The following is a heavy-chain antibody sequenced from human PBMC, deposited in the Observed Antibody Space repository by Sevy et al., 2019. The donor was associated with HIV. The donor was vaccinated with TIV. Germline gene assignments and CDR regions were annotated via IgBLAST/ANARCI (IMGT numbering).Heavy chain of an antibody. CDR2: ISSSSSTI. V-gene: IGHV3-48*01. CDR1: GFTFSSYS. J-gene: IGHJ4*02. CDR3: AREDVLRFLEWLSPWDY. D-gene: IGHD3-3*01. Sequence: GGSLRLSCAASGFTFSSYSMNWVRQAPGKGLEWVSYISSSSSTIYYADSVKGRFTISRDNAKNSQYLQMNSLGAEDTAVYYCAREDVLRFLEWLSPWDYWGQGTLVTVSS.